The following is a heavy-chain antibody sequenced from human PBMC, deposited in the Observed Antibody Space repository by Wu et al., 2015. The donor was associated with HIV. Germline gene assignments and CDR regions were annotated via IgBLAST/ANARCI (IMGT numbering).Heavy chain of an antibody. CDR3: ARVYSSSWYDFFDY. V-gene: IGHV1-69*05. CDR2: VIPLFGVE. J-gene: IGHJ4*02. D-gene: IGHD6-13*01. CDR1: GGSFSSYG. Sequence: QLVQSGAEVRKPGSSVKVSCKASGGSFSSYGISWVRQAPGQGLEWMGGVIPLFGVESYAQKFHDRVKITTDESSITAYMDLSGLSSDDTAMYYCARVYSSSWYDFFDYWGQGTLVTVSS.